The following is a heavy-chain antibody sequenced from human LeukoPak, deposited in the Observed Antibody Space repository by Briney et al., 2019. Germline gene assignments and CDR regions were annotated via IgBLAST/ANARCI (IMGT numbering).Heavy chain of an antibody. D-gene: IGHD3-10*01. CDR2: ISGSGGNT. V-gene: IGHV3-23*01. Sequence: GGSLRLSCAASGFTFSTYAMNWVRQAPGKGLEWVSSISGSGGNTYYADSVKGRFTISRDNSKNMLYLQMNGLRAEDTAVYYCAKGAYYGSDDHFDYWGQGTLVTVSS. CDR3: AKGAYYGSDDHFDY. J-gene: IGHJ4*02. CDR1: GFTFSTYA.